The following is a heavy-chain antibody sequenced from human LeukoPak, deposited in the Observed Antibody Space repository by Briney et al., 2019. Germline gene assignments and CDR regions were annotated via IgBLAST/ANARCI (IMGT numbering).Heavy chain of an antibody. V-gene: IGHV3-23*01. Sequence: GGSLRLSCAASGLTFSSRWMSWVRQVPGKGLEWVSAISGSGDYTYYADSVKGRFTISRDNSKYTLYLQMNSLRAEDTAVYYCARAVPRTGDDSWGQGTLVTVSS. CDR1: GLTFSSRW. J-gene: IGHJ4*02. D-gene: IGHD7-27*01. CDR3: ARAVPRTGDDS. CDR2: ISGSGDYT.